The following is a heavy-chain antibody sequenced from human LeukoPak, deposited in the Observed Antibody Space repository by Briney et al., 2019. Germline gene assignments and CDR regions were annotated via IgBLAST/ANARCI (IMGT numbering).Heavy chain of an antibody. Sequence: SETLSLTCAVYRGSFSGYYWSWIRQPPGRGLEWIGEINHSGSTNYNPSLKSRVTISVDTSKNQFSLKLSSVTAADTAVYYCARKGYYYDSSGYYYWGQGTLVTVSS. D-gene: IGHD3-22*01. CDR3: ARKGYYYDSSGYYY. CDR2: INHSGST. V-gene: IGHV4-34*01. J-gene: IGHJ4*02. CDR1: RGSFSGYY.